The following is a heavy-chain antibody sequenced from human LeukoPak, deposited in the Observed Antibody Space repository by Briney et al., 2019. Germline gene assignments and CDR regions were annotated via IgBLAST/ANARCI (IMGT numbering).Heavy chain of an antibody. J-gene: IGHJ5*02. Sequence: QAXGQGLEWXGXINPSGGSTSYAQKFQGRVTKTRDTSTSTVYMELSSLRSEDTAVYYCARGGYDFWSGYYEPYDPWGQGTLVTVSS. D-gene: IGHD3-3*01. V-gene: IGHV1-46*01. CDR2: INPSGGST. CDR3: ARGGYDFWSGYYEPYDP.